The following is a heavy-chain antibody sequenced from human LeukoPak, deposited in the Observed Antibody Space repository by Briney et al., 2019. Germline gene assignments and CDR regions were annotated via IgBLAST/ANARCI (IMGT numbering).Heavy chain of an antibody. J-gene: IGHJ4*02. V-gene: IGHV1-8*03. D-gene: IGHD3-10*01. Sequence: EASVKVSCKASGYTFTSYAMNWVRQATGQGLEWMGWMNPNSGNTGYAQKFQGRVTITRNTSISTAYMELSSLRSEDTAVYYCAKALLYGSGSYYSFEEEIDYWGQGTLVTVSS. CDR2: MNPNSGNT. CDR1: GYTFTSYA. CDR3: AKALLYGSGSYYSFEEEIDY.